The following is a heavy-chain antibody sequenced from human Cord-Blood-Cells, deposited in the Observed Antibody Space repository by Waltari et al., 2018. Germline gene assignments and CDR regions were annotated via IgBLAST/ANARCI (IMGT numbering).Heavy chain of an antibody. J-gene: IGHJ4*02. CDR3: AREPNSNYYFDC. D-gene: IGHD4-4*01. CDR1: GFTFSSYW. CDR2: IKQDGSEN. V-gene: IGHV3-7*01. Sequence: EVQLVESGGDLVQPGGSLRLSCAASGFTFSSYWMSWVRQVPGKGVEGGGNIKQDGSENYDVDSVKGRCTISTDNAKNSLYLQMNGLRAEDTAVYDCAREPNSNYYFDCWDQGTLFTVSS.